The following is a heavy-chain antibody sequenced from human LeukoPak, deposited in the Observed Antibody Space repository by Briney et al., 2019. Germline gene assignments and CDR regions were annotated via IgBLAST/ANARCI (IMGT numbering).Heavy chain of an antibody. CDR1: GDSISSYY. CDR2: IYYSGST. Sequence: SETLSLTCVVSGDSISSYYWSWIRQPPGKGLEWIGYIYYSGSTNYNPSLKSRVTISVDTSKNQFSLKLSSVTAADTAVYYCARAGDYSSGSYWYFNLWGRGTLVTVSS. CDR3: ARAGDYSSGSYWYFNL. V-gene: IGHV4-59*01. J-gene: IGHJ2*01. D-gene: IGHD6-19*01.